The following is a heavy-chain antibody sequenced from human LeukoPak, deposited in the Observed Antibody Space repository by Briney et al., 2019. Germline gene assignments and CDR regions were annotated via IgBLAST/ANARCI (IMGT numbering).Heavy chain of an antibody. CDR2: ISAYNGNT. CDR3: ARGAAGKGNWFDP. D-gene: IGHD6-13*01. CDR1: GYTFASYG. V-gene: IGHV1-18*01. J-gene: IGHJ5*02. Sequence: ASVKVSCKASGYTFASYGITWVRPAPGQGLEWMGWISAYNGNTNYAQKLQGRVTMTTDTSTSTAYMELRSLRSDDTAIYYRARGAAGKGNWFDPWGQGTLVTVSS.